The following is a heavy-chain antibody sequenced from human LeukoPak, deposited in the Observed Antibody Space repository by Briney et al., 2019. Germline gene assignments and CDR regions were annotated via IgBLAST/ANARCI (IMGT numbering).Heavy chain of an antibody. CDR1: GFTFSSYE. D-gene: IGHD3-22*01. Sequence: RGGSLRLSCAASGFTFSSYEMNWVRQAPGKGLERVSYISSSGSTIYYADSVKGRFTISRDNAKNSLYLQMNSLRAEDTAVYYCARDFPYYYDISGYYQDYWGQGTLVTVSS. V-gene: IGHV3-48*03. CDR2: ISSSGSTI. CDR3: ARDFPYYYDISGYYQDY. J-gene: IGHJ4*02.